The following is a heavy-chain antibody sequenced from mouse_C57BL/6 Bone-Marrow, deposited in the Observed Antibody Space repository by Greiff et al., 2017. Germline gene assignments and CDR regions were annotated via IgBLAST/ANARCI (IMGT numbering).Heavy chain of an antibody. CDR3: ARMTTVVATFDY. J-gene: IGHJ2*01. V-gene: IGHV1-69*01. CDR2: IDPSDSYT. Sequence: QVQLQQPGAELVMPGASVKLSCTASGYTFTSYWMHWVKQRPGQGLEWIGEIDPSDSYTNYNQKFKGKSTLTVDKSSSTAYMQLSSLTSEDSAVYYCARMTTVVATFDYWGQGTTLTVSS. D-gene: IGHD1-1*01. CDR1: GYTFTSYW.